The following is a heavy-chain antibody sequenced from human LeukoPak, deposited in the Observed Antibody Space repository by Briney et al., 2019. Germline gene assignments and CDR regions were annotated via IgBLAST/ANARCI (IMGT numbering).Heavy chain of an antibody. V-gene: IGHV1-2*02. Sequence: ASVKVSCKASGYTFTDHYIHWLRQAPGQGLEWMGWINPNNSVTSYAQKFQGRVTKTRDTSISTAYMELSRLRSDDTAVYYCARQEGYVDYWGQGTLVTVSS. J-gene: IGHJ4*02. CDR2: INPNNSVT. D-gene: IGHD5-24*01. CDR1: GYTFTDHY. CDR3: ARQEGYVDY.